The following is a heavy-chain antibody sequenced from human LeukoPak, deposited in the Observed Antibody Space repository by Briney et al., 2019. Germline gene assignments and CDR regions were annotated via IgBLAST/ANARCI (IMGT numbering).Heavy chain of an antibody. D-gene: IGHD3-3*01. J-gene: IGHJ4*02. CDR3: ARLRLTGFCDY. CDR2: ITHSGNT. V-gene: IGHV4-38-2*01. CDR1: GYSISSGYY. Sequence: PSETLSLTCAVSGYSISSGYYWGWIWQPPGKGLEWIGSITHSGNTYYNPSLKSRVTISVDTSKNQFSLGLTSVTAADTAVYYCARLRLTGFCDYWGQGTQVTVSS.